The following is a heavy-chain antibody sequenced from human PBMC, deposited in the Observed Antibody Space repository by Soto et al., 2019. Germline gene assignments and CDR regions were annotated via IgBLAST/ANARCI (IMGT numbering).Heavy chain of an antibody. CDR3: AKDLNIAVAPTYFGY. V-gene: IGHV3-23*01. CDR2: ISGSRGST. Sequence: GGSLRLSCAASGFTFSSYAMSWVRQAPGKGLEWVSAISGSRGSTFYADSVRGRFTISRDNSKNTLYLQMNSLRAEDTAVYYCAKDLNIAVAPTYFGYWGQGTLVTVSS. CDR1: GFTFSSYA. J-gene: IGHJ4*02. D-gene: IGHD6-19*01.